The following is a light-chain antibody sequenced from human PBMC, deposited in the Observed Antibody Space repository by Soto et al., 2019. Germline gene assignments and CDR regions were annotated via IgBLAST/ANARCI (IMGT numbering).Light chain of an antibody. J-gene: IGKJ4*01. V-gene: IGKV2-28*01. CDR2: LAS. CDR3: MQGLQRGS. Sequence: VLTQSPLSLPVTPGEPASISCRSSQSLLHRNGKNYLDWYLQKPGQSPQILIYLASNRSSGVPGRFSGSGAGTDFTLRISPVQAEDVGVYYCMQGLQRGSFGGRTKIEIK. CDR1: QSLLHRNGKNY.